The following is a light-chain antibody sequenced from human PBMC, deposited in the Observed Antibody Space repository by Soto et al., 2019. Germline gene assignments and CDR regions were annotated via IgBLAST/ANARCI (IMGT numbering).Light chain of an antibody. J-gene: IGKJ4*01. CDR3: QQFANFPLT. Sequence: DIQLTQSPSFLSASAGDRVTITCRASQDIGDSLNWYQHKPDRAPRLLIYRASSLEAGVPSRFSASRSGTEFTVTISSLQPDDFATYYCQQFANFPLTFGGGTKVDIK. V-gene: IGKV1-33*01. CDR1: QDIGDS. CDR2: RAS.